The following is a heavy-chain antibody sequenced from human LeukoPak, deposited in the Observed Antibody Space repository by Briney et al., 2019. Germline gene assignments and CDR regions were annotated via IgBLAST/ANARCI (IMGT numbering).Heavy chain of an antibody. V-gene: IGHV1-18*01. J-gene: IGHJ4*02. CDR2: ISAYNGNT. Sequence: ASVKVSCKASGYTFTSYGISWVRQAPGQGLEWMGWISAYNGNTNYAQQFQGRVTMTTDTSTNTVYMELRSLRSDDTAVYYCARIQVRGSLDYWGQGTLVTVSS. D-gene: IGHD1-26*01. CDR1: GYTFTSYG. CDR3: ARIQVRGSLDY.